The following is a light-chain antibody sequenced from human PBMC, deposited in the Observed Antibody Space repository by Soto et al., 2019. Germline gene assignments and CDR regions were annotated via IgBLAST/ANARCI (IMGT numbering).Light chain of an antibody. J-gene: IGKJ5*01. CDR2: GAS. CDR3: QQYGSSPPIT. V-gene: IGKV3-20*01. Sequence: EIVLMQSPGTLSLSPGERATLSCGASQTLRRTYIAWYQQKPGQAPRVLIYGASKRATGIPDRFSGSGSGTDFTLTISRLEPEDFAVYYCQQYGSSPPITFGQGTRLEIK. CDR1: QTLRRTY.